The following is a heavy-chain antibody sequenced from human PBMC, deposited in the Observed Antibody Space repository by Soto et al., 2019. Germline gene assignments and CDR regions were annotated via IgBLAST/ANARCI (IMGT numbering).Heavy chain of an antibody. CDR2: VSGSGDYT. J-gene: IGHJ6*02. D-gene: IGHD3-9*01. CDR1: GFTFSSYA. Sequence: EVQLLESGGGLVQPGGSLRLSCAASGFTFSSYAMSWVRQAPGKGLEWVSGVSGSGDYTFYADSVKGRLTISRDNSKNTLYLQMHSLRAEDTAVYYCAKDRYYDMLTGSIYYHYAMDVWGQGTTVTVSS. V-gene: IGHV3-23*01. CDR3: AKDRYYDMLTGSIYYHYAMDV.